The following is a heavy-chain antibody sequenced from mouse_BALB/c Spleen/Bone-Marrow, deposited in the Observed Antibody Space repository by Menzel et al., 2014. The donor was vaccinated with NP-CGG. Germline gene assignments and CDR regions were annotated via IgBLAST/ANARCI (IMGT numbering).Heavy chain of an antibody. CDR1: GYVFTDYW. CDR2: IFPVNADT. CDR3: ARFATGSFAY. J-gene: IGHJ3*01. D-gene: IGHD1-1*01. V-gene: IGHV1-80*01. Sequence: ESGAELVRPGSSVKISCKASGYVFTDYWMNWLRRRPGQGLEWIGQIFPVNADTNYKANFKDKVTLTADKSSTTAYMQLNSLTSEDSAVYFCARFATGSFAYWGQGTLVTVSA.